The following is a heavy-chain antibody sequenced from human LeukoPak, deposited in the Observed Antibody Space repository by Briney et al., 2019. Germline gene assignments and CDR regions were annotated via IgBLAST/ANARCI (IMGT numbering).Heavy chain of an antibody. CDR3: AKEDDIVATISGLGY. D-gene: IGHD5-12*01. V-gene: IGHV3-23*01. CDR1: GFTFSSYG. J-gene: IGHJ4*02. CDR2: ISGSGGST. Sequence: GGTLRLSCAASGFTFSSYGMSWVRQAPGKGLEWVSAISGSGGSTYYADSVKGRFTISRDNSKNTLYLQMNSLRAEDTAVYYCAKEDDIVATISGLGYWGQGTLVTVSS.